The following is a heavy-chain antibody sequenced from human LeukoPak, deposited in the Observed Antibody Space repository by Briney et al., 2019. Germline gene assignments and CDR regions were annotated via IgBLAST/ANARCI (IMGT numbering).Heavy chain of an antibody. CDR2: IYYSGST. V-gene: IGHV4-59*01. CDR1: GGSISSYY. Sequence: PSETLSLTCTVSGGSISSYYWSWIRQPPGKGLEWIGYIYYSGSTNYNPSLKSRVTISVDTSKNQFSLKLSSVTAADTAVYYCARYGYYYGMDVWGQGTTVTVSS. J-gene: IGHJ6*02. D-gene: IGHD1-1*01. CDR3: ARYGYYYGMDV.